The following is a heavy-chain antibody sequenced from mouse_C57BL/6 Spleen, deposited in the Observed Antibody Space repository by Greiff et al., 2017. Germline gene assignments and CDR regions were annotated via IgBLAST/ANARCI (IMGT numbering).Heavy chain of an antibody. CDR2: INPSNGGT. D-gene: IGHD1-1*01. V-gene: IGHV1-53*01. CDR3: SRDYYGSSPWYFDV. CDR1: GYPFTSYW. J-gene: IGHJ1*03. Sequence: QVQLQQPGTELVKPGASVKLSCKASGYPFTSYWMHWVKQRPGQGLEWIGNINPSNGGTNYNEKLKSKATLTVDKSSSTAYMKLSSLTSEDSAVYYCSRDYYGSSPWYFDVWGTGTTGTVSS.